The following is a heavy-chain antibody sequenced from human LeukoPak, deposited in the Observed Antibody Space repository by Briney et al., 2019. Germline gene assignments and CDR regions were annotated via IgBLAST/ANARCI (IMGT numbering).Heavy chain of an antibody. D-gene: IGHD2/OR15-2a*01. J-gene: IGHJ4*02. V-gene: IGHV3-53*05. CDR3: ARVGGFYYFDH. CDR1: GITVSTNY. CDR2: IHSGGTT. Sequence: GGSLRLSCAASGITVSTNYMTWVRQAPGKGLEWVSVIHSGGTTSYVDSVKGRFTISKDNSKNTLYLQMNSLRAEDTAVYFCARVGGFYYFDHWGQGTLVTVSS.